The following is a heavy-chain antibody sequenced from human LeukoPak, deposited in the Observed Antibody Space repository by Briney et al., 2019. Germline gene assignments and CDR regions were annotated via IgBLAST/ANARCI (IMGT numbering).Heavy chain of an antibody. V-gene: IGHV1-8*03. CDR1: GYPFTTYG. CDR2: MNPNNGNT. D-gene: IGHD2-8*02. J-gene: IGHJ5*02. Sequence: ASVKVSCKASGYPFTTYGINWVRQATGQGLEWMGWMNPNNGNTGYAQKFQGRVTITRNTSISTAYMELSSLRSEDTAVYYCARGLRSTGWFDPWGQGTLVTVSS. CDR3: ARGLRSTGWFDP.